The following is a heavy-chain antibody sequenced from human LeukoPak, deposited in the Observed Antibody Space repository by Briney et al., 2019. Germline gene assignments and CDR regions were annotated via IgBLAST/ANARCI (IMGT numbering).Heavy chain of an antibody. J-gene: IGHJ4*02. V-gene: IGHV4-39*07. CDR2: MYYSGNT. Sequence: SETLSLTCTVSGGSVSSSNYYWGWIRKPPGKGLEWIGSMYYSGNTYYNPSLKRRVTISVDTSKNQFSLKLRSVTAADTAVYYCAAASYGYRYWGQGTLVTVSS. D-gene: IGHD5-18*01. CDR3: AAASYGYRY. CDR1: GGSVSSSNYY.